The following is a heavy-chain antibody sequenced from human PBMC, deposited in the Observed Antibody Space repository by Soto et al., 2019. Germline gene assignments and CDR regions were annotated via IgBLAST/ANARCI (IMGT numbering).Heavy chain of an antibody. D-gene: IGHD5-12*01. V-gene: IGHV3-48*01. CDR2: ISSSSSTI. Sequence: GGSLRLSCAASGFTFSSYSMNWVRQAPGKGLEWVSYISSSSSTIYYADSVKGRFTISRDNAKNSLYLQMNSLRAEDTAMYYCARDKVSGPPNYWGQGTLVTVSS. J-gene: IGHJ4*02. CDR1: GFTFSSYS. CDR3: ARDKVSGPPNY.